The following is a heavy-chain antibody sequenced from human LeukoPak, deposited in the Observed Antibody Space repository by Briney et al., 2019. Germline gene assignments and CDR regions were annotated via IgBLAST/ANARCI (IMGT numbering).Heavy chain of an antibody. CDR2: ISSSSSYI. J-gene: IGHJ6*04. D-gene: IGHD1-1*01. Sequence: GGSLRLSCAASGFTFSSYSMNWVRQAPGKGLEWVSSISSSSSYIYYADSVKGRFTISRDNAKNSLYLQMNSLRAEDTAVYYCARDSVIWNDPFSHYYYGMDVWGKGTTVTVSS. V-gene: IGHV3-21*01. CDR1: GFTFSSYS. CDR3: ARDSVIWNDPFSHYYYGMDV.